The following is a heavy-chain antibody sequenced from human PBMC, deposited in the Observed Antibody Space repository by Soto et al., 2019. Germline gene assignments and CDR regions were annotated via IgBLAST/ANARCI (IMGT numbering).Heavy chain of an antibody. Sequence: GGSLRLSCAASGFAFYYYNMNWVRQAPGRGLEWVSSISGSGIDIHFTDSVKGRFTISRDNAKTSLYLQMDSLRPEDTAIYYCAREGVTTYTHSYFDLGGQGAPVTVSS. V-gene: IGHV3-21*01. CDR3: AREGVTTYTHSYFDL. J-gene: IGHJ4*02. D-gene: IGHD4-4*01. CDR1: GFAFYYYN. CDR2: ISGSGIDI.